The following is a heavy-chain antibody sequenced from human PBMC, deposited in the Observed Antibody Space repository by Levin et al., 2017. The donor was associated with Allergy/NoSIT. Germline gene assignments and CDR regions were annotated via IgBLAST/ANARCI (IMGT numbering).Heavy chain of an antibody. D-gene: IGHD3-10*01. V-gene: IGHV3-21*01. J-gene: IGHJ4*02. CDR2: ISSGSSYI. CDR3: ARDQQRGFDH. CDR1: GFTFSSYS. Sequence: GGSLRLSCAASGFTFSSYSMNWVRQAPGKGLQWVSSISSGSSYIYYADSLKGRFTISRDNAKNSLYLQMDSLTVEDTAVYYCARDQQRGFDHWGQGILVTVSS.